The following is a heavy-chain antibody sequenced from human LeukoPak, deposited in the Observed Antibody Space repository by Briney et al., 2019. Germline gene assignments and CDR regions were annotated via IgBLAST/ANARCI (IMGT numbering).Heavy chain of an antibody. D-gene: IGHD5-24*01. CDR3: VRGFDGYYGFDL. J-gene: IGHJ3*01. CDR1: GFIFSTYW. V-gene: IGHV3-7*05. Sequence: GGSLRLSCAGSGFIFSTYWMSWVRLAPGKGLEWVANINQDGSEKFYVVSVKGRFTISRDNAKNSLYVQMNSLRAEDTAVYYCVRGFDGYYGFDLWGQGTMVTVSS. CDR2: INQDGSEK.